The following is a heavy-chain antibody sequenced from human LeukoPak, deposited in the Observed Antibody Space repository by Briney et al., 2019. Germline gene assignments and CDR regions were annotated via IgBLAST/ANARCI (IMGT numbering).Heavy chain of an antibody. J-gene: IGHJ5*02. CDR1: GYTFTSYG. V-gene: IGHV1-18*01. Sequence: ASVKVSCKASGYTFTSYGISWVRQAPGQGLEWMGWISAYNGNTNYAQKLQGRVTMTTDTSTSTAYMELRSLRSDDTAVYYCARDPRTPGIAARLGWFDPWGQGTLVTVSS. CDR2: ISAYNGNT. CDR3: ARDPRTPGIAARLGWFDP. D-gene: IGHD6-6*01.